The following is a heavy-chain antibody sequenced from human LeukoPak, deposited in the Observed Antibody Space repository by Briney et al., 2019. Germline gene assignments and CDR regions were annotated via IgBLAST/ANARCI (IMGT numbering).Heavy chain of an antibody. CDR3: ARDSSGYSRLDF. V-gene: IGHV4-31*03. D-gene: IGHD3-22*01. Sequence: SETLSLTCIVSGGSISSSTYYWTWIRQQPGKGLEWIGYIYYSEITYYNPSLKSRITISVDTSKDQFSLMLSSVTAADTAVYYCARDSSGYSRLDFWGQGTLVTVS. CDR2: IYYSEIT. J-gene: IGHJ4*02. CDR1: GGSISSSTYY.